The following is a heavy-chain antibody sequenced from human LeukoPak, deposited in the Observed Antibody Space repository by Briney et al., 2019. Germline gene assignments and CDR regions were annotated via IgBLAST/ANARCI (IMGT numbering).Heavy chain of an antibody. CDR3: ARGRGLLRYSSGWFKVFDP. Sequence: SETLSLTCAVYGGSFSGYYWSWIRQPPGKGLEWIGEINHSGSTNYNPSLKSRVTISVDTSKNQFSLKLSSVTAADTAVYYCARGRGLLRYSSGWFKVFDPWGQGTLVTVSS. CDR1: GGSFSGYY. J-gene: IGHJ5*02. CDR2: INHSGST. V-gene: IGHV4-34*01. D-gene: IGHD6-19*01.